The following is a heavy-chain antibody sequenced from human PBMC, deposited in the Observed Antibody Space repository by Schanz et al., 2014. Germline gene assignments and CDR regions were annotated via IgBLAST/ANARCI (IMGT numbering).Heavy chain of an antibody. CDR1: GFTFSTFA. D-gene: IGHD6-13*01. CDR2: ITYNGGTI. CDR3: VSQTGSPNY. J-gene: IGHJ4*02. V-gene: IGHV3-48*01. Sequence: EVQLLESGGGLVQPGGSLRLSCSASGFTFSTFAMHWVRQAPGKGLEWISYITYNGGTIYYADSVKGRFTISRDNAKNSLYLEMNSLRAEDTAVYFCVSQTGSPNYWGQGTLVTVSS.